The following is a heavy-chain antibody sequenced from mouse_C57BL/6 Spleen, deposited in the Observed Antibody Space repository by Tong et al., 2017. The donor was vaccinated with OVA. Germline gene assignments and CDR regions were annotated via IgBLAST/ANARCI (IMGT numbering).Heavy chain of an antibody. D-gene: IGHD1-1*02. J-gene: IGHJ3*01. CDR1: GYSITSGYY. CDR2: ISYSGST. Sequence: HLHDSGPVLLKPSQSLSLTCSVTGYSITSGYYWNWIRQFPGNKLEWMGYISYSGSTNYNPSLKSRISITHDTSKNHFFLKLNSVTTEDTATYYCEKGGAWFAYWGEGTLVTVSA. CDR3: EKGGAWFAY. V-gene: IGHV3-1*01.